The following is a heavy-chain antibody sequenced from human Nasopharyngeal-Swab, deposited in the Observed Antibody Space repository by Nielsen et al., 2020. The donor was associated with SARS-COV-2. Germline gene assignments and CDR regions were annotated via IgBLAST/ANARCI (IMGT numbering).Heavy chain of an antibody. J-gene: IGHJ5*02. Sequence: SLKISCAASGFTFDDYAMHWVRQAPGKGLEWVSGISWNSGSIGYADSVKGRFTISRDNSKNTLYLQMNSLRAEDTAVYYCAKAVAPSSSWGQGTLVTVSS. V-gene: IGHV3-9*01. CDR1: GFTFDDYA. CDR2: ISWNSGSI. D-gene: IGHD6-6*01. CDR3: AKAVAPSSS.